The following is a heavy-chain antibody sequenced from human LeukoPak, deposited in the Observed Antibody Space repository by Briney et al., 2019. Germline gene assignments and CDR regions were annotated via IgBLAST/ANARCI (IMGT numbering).Heavy chain of an antibody. CDR2: ISGSGGST. CDR3: AKDRDYYDSSGLFDY. D-gene: IGHD3-22*01. V-gene: IGHV3-23*01. J-gene: IGHJ4*02. Sequence: GGSLRLSCAASGFTFSSYSMNWVRQAPGKGLEWVSAISGSGGSTYYADSVKGRFTISRDNSKNTLYLQMNSLRAEDTAVYYCAKDRDYYDSSGLFDYWGQGTLVTVSS. CDR1: GFTFSSYS.